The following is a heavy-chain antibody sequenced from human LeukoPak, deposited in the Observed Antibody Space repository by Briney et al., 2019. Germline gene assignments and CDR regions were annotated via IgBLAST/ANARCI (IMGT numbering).Heavy chain of an antibody. CDR1: GDSISSTSYY. V-gene: IGHV4-39*01. D-gene: IGHD3-10*01. CDR2: IYNSGTT. J-gene: IGHJ4*01. CDR3: ASRVYGLGSFNY. Sequence: NPSETLSLTCTVSGDSISSTSYYWDWIRQPPGKGLEWIGSIYNSGTTYYNPSLKSRVTISVDTSKNQLSLKVSSVTAADTAVYYCASRVYGLGSFNYWGQGTLVTVSS.